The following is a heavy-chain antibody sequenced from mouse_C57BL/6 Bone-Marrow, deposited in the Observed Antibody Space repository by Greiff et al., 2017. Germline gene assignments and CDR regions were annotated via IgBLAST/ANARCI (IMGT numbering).Heavy chain of an antibody. J-gene: IGHJ2*01. CDR3: ARGPYGNPHYFDY. V-gene: IGHV1-36*01. CDR1: GFTFTDYY. Sequence: EVQLQASGPVLVKPGPSVKISCKASGFTFTDYYMHWVKQRHGRSLAWIGIVYPYNGGTSYNQKFKGKATLTVDTSSSTAYMELNSLTSEDSAVYYCARGPYGNPHYFDYWGQGTTLTVSS. D-gene: IGHD2-10*02. CDR2: VYPYNGGT.